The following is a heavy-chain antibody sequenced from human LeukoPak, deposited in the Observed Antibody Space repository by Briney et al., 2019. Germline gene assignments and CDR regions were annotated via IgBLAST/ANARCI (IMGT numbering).Heavy chain of an antibody. J-gene: IGHJ4*02. CDR2: IYYSGNT. CDR3: ARHYLGGNYPDYFNH. D-gene: IGHD1-26*01. CDR1: GGSISSTTYY. Sequence: SETLSLTCIVSGGSISSTTYYWGWIRQPPGKRLEWIGSIYYSGNTYYNPHLKSRVTISIDTSKNQFSLNLHSVTAADTALYSCARHYLGGNYPDYFNHWGPGTLVTVSS. V-gene: IGHV4-39*01.